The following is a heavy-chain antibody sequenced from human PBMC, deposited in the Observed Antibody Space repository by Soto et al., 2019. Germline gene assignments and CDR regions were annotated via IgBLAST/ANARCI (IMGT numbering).Heavy chain of an antibody. CDR3: ARETHSSGWYLMNAFDI. CDR1: GFTFSSYW. J-gene: IGHJ3*02. D-gene: IGHD6-19*01. Sequence: PGGSLRLSCAASGFTFSSYWMSWVRQAPGKGLEWVANIKQDGSEKYYVDSVKGRFTISRDNAKNSLYLQMNSLRAEDTAVYYCARETHSSGWYLMNAFDIWGQGTMVTVSS. V-gene: IGHV3-7*01. CDR2: IKQDGSEK.